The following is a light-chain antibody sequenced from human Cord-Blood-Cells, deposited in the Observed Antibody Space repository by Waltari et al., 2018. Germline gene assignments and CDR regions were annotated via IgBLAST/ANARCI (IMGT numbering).Light chain of an antibody. V-gene: IGKV1-27*01. Sequence: DLAMTQAPSSLPASVGERGTLTCRASQGISNYLAWYQQTPGKVPKLLIYAASTLQSGVPSRFSGSGSGTDFTLTISSLQPEDVATYYCQKYNSAPYTFGQGTKLEIK. J-gene: IGKJ2*01. CDR1: QGISNY. CDR3: QKYNSAPYT. CDR2: AAS.